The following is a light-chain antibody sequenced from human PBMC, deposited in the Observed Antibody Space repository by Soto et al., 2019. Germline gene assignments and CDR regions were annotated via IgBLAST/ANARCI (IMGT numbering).Light chain of an antibody. CDR2: DAS. J-gene: IGKJ2*02. CDR3: RQYKNWPPWT. V-gene: IGKV3D-15*01. Sequence: EIVMTQSTATLSVSPGERATLSCRATESVSSNFAWYQQRPGQAPRLLMYDASTRASGIPARFSGSGFGTECSLTISSLQSEDFAVYCCRQYKNWPPWTFGQGTKLGIK. CDR1: ESVSSN.